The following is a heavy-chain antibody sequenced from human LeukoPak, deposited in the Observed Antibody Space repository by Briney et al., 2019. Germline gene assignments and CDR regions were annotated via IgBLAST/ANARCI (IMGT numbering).Heavy chain of an antibody. V-gene: IGHV3-66*01. D-gene: IGHD6-13*01. J-gene: IGHJ5*02. Sequence: GGSLRLSCAASGFTFDDYAMHWVRQAPGKGLEWVSVIYSGGSTYYADSVKGRFTISRDNAKNSLYLQMNSLRAEDTAVYYCASSLGSSSWYGNWFDPWGQGTLVTVSS. CDR2: IYSGGST. CDR3: ASSLGSSSWYGNWFDP. CDR1: GFTFDDYA.